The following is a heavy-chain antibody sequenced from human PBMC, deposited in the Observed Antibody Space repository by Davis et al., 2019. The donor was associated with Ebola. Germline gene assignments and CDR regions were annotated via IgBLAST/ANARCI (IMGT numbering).Heavy chain of an antibody. D-gene: IGHD1-26*01. CDR3: ARVRSGSYWRYFDY. CDR1: GFTFDAYA. CDR2: ISWNSGSI. Sequence: GGSLRLSCAASGFTFDAYAMHWVRQAPGKGLEWVSGISWNSGSIGYADSVKGRFTISRDNAKNTLYLQMNSLRAEDTAVYYCARVRSGSYWRYFDYWGQGTLVTVSS. V-gene: IGHV3-9*01. J-gene: IGHJ4*02.